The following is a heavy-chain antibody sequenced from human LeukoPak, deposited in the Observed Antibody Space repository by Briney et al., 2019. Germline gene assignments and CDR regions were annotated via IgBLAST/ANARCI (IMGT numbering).Heavy chain of an antibody. Sequence: PGGSLRLSCAASGLTFSSYTMNWVRQAPGKGLEWVSSITSSSSYIYYADSLKGRFTISRDNAKNSLYLQMNSLRAEDTAVYYCAKDLNMIVVPPDHYFDYWGQGTLVTVSS. CDR1: GLTFSSYT. CDR2: ITSSSSYI. J-gene: IGHJ4*02. V-gene: IGHV3-21*04. D-gene: IGHD3-22*01. CDR3: AKDLNMIVVPPDHYFDY.